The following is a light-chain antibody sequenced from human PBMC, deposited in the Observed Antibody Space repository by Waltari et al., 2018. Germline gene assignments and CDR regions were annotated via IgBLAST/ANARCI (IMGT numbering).Light chain of an antibody. V-gene: IGKV1-27*01. CDR1: QGISNY. CDR3: QKYDSAPPLT. CDR2: AAS. Sequence: SLSASVGDRVTITCRASQGISNYLAWYQQKPGKVPKLLIYAASTLQSGVPSRFSGSGSGTDFTLTISSLQPEDVATYYCQKYDSAPPLTFGGGTKVEIK. J-gene: IGKJ4*01.